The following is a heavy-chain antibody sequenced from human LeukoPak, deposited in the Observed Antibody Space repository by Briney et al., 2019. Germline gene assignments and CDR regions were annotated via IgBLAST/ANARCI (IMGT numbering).Heavy chain of an antibody. CDR1: GFTFSSYG. D-gene: IGHD3-22*01. V-gene: IGHV3-30*18. CDR2: ISYDGSNK. J-gene: IGHJ4*02. CDR3: AKGHSSGYRGAFDY. Sequence: PGGSLRLSCAASGFTFSSYGMHWVRQAPGKGLEWVTVISYDGSNKYYADSVKGRFTISRDNSKNTLYLQMNSLRAEDTAVYYCAKGHSSGYRGAFDYWGQGTLVTVSS.